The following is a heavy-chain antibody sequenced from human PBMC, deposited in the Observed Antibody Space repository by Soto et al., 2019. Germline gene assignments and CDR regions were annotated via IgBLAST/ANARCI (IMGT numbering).Heavy chain of an antibody. Sequence: QVQLVQSGAEVKKPGASVKVSCKASGYTFTSYAMHWVRQAPGQRLEWMGWINAGNGNTKYSQKFQGRVTITRDTSASTAYMELSSLRSEDKAVYYCSRDHKGAGTDDYYYYYMDVWGKGTTVTVSS. CDR3: SRDHKGAGTDDYYYYYMDV. J-gene: IGHJ6*03. D-gene: IGHD6-19*01. CDR1: GYTFTSYA. CDR2: INAGNGNT. V-gene: IGHV1-3*01.